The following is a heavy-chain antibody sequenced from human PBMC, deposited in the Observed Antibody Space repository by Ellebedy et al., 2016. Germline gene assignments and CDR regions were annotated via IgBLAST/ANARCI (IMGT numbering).Heavy chain of an antibody. J-gene: IGHJ4*02. D-gene: IGHD6-6*01. CDR2: INHSGVS. CDR3: ARGRPHDF. CDR1: GEPFSGFF. Sequence: SETLSLTCTVYGEPFSGFFWSWIRQSPGKGLEWIAEINHSGVSNYNPSLKSRVSLSVDTSKNQFSLKLNSVTAADTAVYYCARGRPHDFWGQGTLVTVSS. V-gene: IGHV4-34*01.